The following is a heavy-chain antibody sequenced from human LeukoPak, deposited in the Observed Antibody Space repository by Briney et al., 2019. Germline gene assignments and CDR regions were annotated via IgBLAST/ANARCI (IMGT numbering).Heavy chain of an antibody. CDR1: GFTFSSYG. Sequence: PGRSLRLSCAASGFTFSSYGMHWVRQAPGKGLEWVAAISYDGPNKNYADSVKGRFTISRDNSKNTLYLQMNSLRADDTAVYYCARDPGYSYGLDYWGQGTLVTVSS. J-gene: IGHJ4*02. CDR3: ARDPGYSYGLDY. CDR2: ISYDGPNK. V-gene: IGHV3-30*03. D-gene: IGHD5-18*01.